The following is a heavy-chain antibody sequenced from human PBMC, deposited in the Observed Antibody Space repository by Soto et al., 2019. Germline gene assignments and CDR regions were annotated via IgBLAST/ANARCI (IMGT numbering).Heavy chain of an antibody. CDR3: ARAIRSTSHEYYYYMDA. Sequence: ASVKVSCKASGYTFTSYDINWVRQATGQGLEWMGWMNPNSGNTGYAQKFQGRVTMTRNTSISTAYMELSSLRSEDTAVYYCARAIRSTSHEYYYYMDAWGKGTTVTVSS. CDR1: GYTFTSYD. V-gene: IGHV1-8*01. J-gene: IGHJ6*03. D-gene: IGHD2-2*01. CDR2: MNPNSGNT.